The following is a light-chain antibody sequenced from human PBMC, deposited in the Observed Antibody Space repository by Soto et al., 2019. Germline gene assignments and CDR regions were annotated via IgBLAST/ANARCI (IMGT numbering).Light chain of an antibody. CDR1: SSNVGSNS. J-gene: IGLJ1*01. CDR3: GSWDSSLSAYV. Sequence: QSVLTQPPRVSAAPGQKVKISCSGSSSNVGSNSMSWYQRHPGTAHKIRNYDNTKRASGIPHRFSGSKSGTSATLGITGFQTGDEVDYYCGSWDSSLSAYVFGTGTKVTVL. CDR2: DNT. V-gene: IGLV1-51*01.